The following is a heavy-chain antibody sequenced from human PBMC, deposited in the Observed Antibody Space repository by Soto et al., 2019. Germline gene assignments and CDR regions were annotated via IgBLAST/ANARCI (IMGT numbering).Heavy chain of an antibody. CDR3: ARGGGPYDSSAYYFDS. J-gene: IGHJ4*01. CDR1: GASVNNGGHY. CDR2: IYYSGNA. Sequence: SETLSLTCTVSGASVNNGGHYWSWIRQPPGKGLEWLGYIYYSGNAYYNPSFQSRVTMSVDVSKNQFSLRLPSVTAADTAIYYCARGGGPYDSSAYYFDSWGHGALVTVSS. D-gene: IGHD3-22*01. V-gene: IGHV4-61*08.